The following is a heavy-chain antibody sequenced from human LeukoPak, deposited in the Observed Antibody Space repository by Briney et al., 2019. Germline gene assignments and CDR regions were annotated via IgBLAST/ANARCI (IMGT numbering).Heavy chain of an antibody. J-gene: IGHJ5*02. V-gene: IGHV5-51*01. CDR2: IYPGDSDT. D-gene: IGHD3-10*01. CDR3: ARGRYYGSGSYYNHNWFDP. CDR1: GYSFTSYW. Sequence: GESLKISCKGSGYSFTSYWIGWVRQMPGKGLEWMGIIYPGDSDTRYSPSFQGQVTISADKSISTAYLQWSSLKASDTAMYYCARGRYYGSGSYYNHNWFDPWGQGTLVTVSS.